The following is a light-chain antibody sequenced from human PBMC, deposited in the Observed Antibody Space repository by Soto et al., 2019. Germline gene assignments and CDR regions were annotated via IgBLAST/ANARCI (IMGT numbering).Light chain of an antibody. CDR1: QSLVSSNGNTY. CDR2: KVS. Sequence: DVVMTQSPLSLPVTLGQPASISCRSSQSLVSSNGNTYLNWFQQRPGQSPRRLVYKVSNRDSGGPDRFSGSGSGTDFTLNISRVEAEDVGVYYCMQGGHWHTFGQGTKLEIK. CDR3: MQGGHWHT. J-gene: IGKJ2*01. V-gene: IGKV2-30*01.